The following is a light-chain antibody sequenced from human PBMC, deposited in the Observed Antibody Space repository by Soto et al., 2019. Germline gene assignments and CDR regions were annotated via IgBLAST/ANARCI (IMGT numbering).Light chain of an antibody. V-gene: IGLV4-69*01. CDR3: QTWGAGINWV. Sequence: QPVLTQSPSASASLGASVKLTCTLSSGHSNYAIAWHQQQPEKGPRYLMKLNSDGSHRKGDGIPDRFSGSSSGAERYLTISSLQSEDEADYFCQTWGAGINWVFGGGTKLTVL. CDR2: LNSDGSH. CDR1: SGHSNYA. J-gene: IGLJ3*02.